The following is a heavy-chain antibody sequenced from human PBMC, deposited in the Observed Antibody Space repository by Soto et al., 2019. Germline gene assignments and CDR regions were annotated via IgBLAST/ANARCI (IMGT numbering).Heavy chain of an antibody. D-gene: IGHD1-26*01. V-gene: IGHV3-9*01. CDR2: ISWNSGSI. Sequence: EVQLVESGGGLVQPGRSLRLSCAASGFTFDDYAMHWVRQAPGKGLEWVSGISWNSGSIGYADSVKGRFTISRDNARYSLYLQMNSLRAEDTALYYCASGIVGATPTAFDYWGQGTLVTVSS. J-gene: IGHJ4*02. CDR3: ASGIVGATPTAFDY. CDR1: GFTFDDYA.